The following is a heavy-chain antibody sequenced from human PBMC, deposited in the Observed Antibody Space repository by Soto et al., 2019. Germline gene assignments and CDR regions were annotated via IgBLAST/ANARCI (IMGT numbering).Heavy chain of an antibody. CDR1: GDTFTTYD. Sequence: QVQLVQSGAEVRKPGASVKVSCKASGDTFTTYDINWVRQATGHGLEWMGWINPNSGNIGYAQRFQGRVTMTRDTAIRTAYMEVSSLRSDDTAVYYCARGRASGSYYLLDYWAREPWSPSPQ. CDR3: ARGRASGSYYLLDY. D-gene: IGHD3-10*01. CDR2: INPNSGNI. J-gene: IGHJ4*02. V-gene: IGHV1-8*01.